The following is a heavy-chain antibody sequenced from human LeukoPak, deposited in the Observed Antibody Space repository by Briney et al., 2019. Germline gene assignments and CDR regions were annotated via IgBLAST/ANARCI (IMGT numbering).Heavy chain of an antibody. CDR3: ARDQAVDSGFDY. D-gene: IGHD2-15*01. J-gene: IGHJ4*02. CDR2: LYYSGIT. Sequence: PLETLSLTCTVSGGSISSGGYYWSWIRQHPGKGLEWIGYLYYSGITYYNPSLKSRVTISVDTSKNQFSLKLSSVTAADTAVYYCARDQAVDSGFDYWGQGTLVTVSS. V-gene: IGHV4-31*03. CDR1: GGSISSGGYY.